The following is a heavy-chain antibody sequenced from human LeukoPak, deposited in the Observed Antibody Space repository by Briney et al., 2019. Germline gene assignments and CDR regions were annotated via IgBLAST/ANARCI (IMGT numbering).Heavy chain of an antibody. D-gene: IGHD3-22*01. J-gene: IGHJ4*02. CDR1: GGSFSDYY. V-gene: IGHV4-34*01. CDR3: ARGVGSGYTDY. CDR2: INHSGST. Sequence: PSETLSLTCAVYGGSFSDYYWSWIRQPPGKGLEWIGEINHSGSTNYNPSLKSRVTISVDTSKNQFSLKLISVTAADTAVYYCARGVGSGYTDYWGQGALVTVSS.